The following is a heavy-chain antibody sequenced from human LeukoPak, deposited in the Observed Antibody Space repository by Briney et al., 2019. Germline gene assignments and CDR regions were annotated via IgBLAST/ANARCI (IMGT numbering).Heavy chain of an antibody. Sequence: ASVTVSCTASGYTFTVYYMHWVRQAPGQGLEWMGWINPNSGGTNYAQKFQGRVTTTRDTSISTAYMELSRLRSDDTAVYYCARDFRIAGSYGMDVWGQGTTVTVSS. D-gene: IGHD1-14*01. CDR3: ARDFRIAGSYGMDV. CDR2: INPNSGGT. CDR1: GYTFTVYY. J-gene: IGHJ6*02. V-gene: IGHV1-2*02.